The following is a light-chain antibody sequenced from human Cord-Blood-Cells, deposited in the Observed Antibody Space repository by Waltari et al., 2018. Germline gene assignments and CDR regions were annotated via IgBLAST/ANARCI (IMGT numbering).Light chain of an antibody. CDR3: QQYNNWPLMYT. J-gene: IGKJ2*01. Sequence: EIVMTQSPATLSVSPGERATLSCRASQSVSSNLAWYQQKPGQAPRLLIYGASTRATGIAARFSGSGSGTECTLTISSLQSEDFAVYYCQQYNNWPLMYTFGQGTKLEIK. CDR1: QSVSSN. CDR2: GAS. V-gene: IGKV3-15*01.